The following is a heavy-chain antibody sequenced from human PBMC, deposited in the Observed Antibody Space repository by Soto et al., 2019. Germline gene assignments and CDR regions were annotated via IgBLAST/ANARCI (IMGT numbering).Heavy chain of an antibody. Sequence: GGSLRLSCAASGFTLSSYSINWVRQAPGKGLEWVSSISSSSSYIYYADSVKGRFTISRDNAKNSLYLQMNSLRAEDTAVYYCARHKRRDIVATYFDYWGQGPPVTVS. CDR2: ISSSSSYI. CDR3: ARHKRRDIVATYFDY. V-gene: IGHV3-21*01. CDR1: GFTLSSYS. D-gene: IGHD5-12*01. J-gene: IGHJ4*02.